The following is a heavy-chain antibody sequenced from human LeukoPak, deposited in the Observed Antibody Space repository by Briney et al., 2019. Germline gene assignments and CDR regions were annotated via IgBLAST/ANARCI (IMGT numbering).Heavy chain of an antibody. J-gene: IGHJ4*02. D-gene: IGHD1-14*01. CDR3: ASLPGRVGDY. V-gene: IGHV3-73*01. CDR2: IRTKAHSYAS. Sequence: GGSLRLSCAASGLSFSGSAMHWVRQVSGEGLEWVGRIRTKAHSYASAYAASVKGRFTITRHDSKNTAYLQMNSLKTEDTAVYYCASLPGRVGDYWGQGTLVTVSS. CDR1: GLSFSGSA.